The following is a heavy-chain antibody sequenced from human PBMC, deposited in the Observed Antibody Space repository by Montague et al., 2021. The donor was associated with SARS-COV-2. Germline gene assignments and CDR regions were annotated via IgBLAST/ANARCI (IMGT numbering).Heavy chain of an antibody. J-gene: IGHJ5*02. D-gene: IGHD3-22*01. CDR2: IYYSGST. V-gene: IGHV4-59*02. Sequence: SETLSLTCSVSGGSVSSCYLNWIRQTPGKGLEWIGNIYYSGSTNYNPSLKSRVTISVDTSKNRFSLKLSSVTAADTAVYYCARDRPPYYYDNSGHFLHGWFDPWGQGTLVTVSS. CDR3: ARDRPPYYYDNSGHFLHGWFDP. CDR1: GGSVSSCY.